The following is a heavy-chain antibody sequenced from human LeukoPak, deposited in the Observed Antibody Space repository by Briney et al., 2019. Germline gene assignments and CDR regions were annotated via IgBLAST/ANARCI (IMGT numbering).Heavy chain of an antibody. CDR3: AKGTLWLGESYYFDY. CDR1: RFTFSNYG. J-gene: IGHJ4*02. D-gene: IGHD3-10*01. V-gene: IGHV3-30*18. Sequence: GGSLRLSCAAYRFTFSNYGMHWVRQAPGKGLEWVAVISHGGSNKFYADSVKGRFTISRDNSKNTLYLQMNSLRAEDTAVYYCAKGTLWLGESYYFDYWGQGTLVSVSS. CDR2: ISHGGSNK.